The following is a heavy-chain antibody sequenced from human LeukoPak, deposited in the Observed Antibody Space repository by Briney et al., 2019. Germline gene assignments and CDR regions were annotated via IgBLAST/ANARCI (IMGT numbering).Heavy chain of an antibody. V-gene: IGHV4-59*13. Sequence: PSETLSLTCTVSGGSISGYYWSWIRQPPGKGLEWIGYIYYSGSTNYNPSLKSRVTISVDTSKNQFSLKLSSVTAADTAVYYCARSLTGAYFAYWGQGTLVTVSS. CDR2: IYYSGST. J-gene: IGHJ4*02. CDR1: GGSISGYY. CDR3: ARSLTGAYFAY. D-gene: IGHD1-20*01.